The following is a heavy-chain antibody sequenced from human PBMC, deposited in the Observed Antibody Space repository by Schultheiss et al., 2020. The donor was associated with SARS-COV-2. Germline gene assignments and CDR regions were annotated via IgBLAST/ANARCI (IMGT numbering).Heavy chain of an antibody. V-gene: IGHV4-39*07. CDR2: IYHSGST. CDR3: ARDFRCSSTSCSDY. J-gene: IGHJ4*02. Sequence: SETLSLTCTVSGGSISSSSYYWGWIRQPPGKGLEWIGSIYHSGSTNYNPSLKSRVTISVDTSKNQFSLKLSSVTAADTAVYYCARDFRCSSTSCSDYWGQGTLVTVSS. CDR1: GGSISSSSYY. D-gene: IGHD2-2*01.